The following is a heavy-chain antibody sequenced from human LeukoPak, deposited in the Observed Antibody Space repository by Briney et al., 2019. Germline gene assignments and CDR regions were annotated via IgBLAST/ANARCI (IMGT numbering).Heavy chain of an antibody. V-gene: IGHV4-61*01. CDR3: ARIPFGRGGYKSNDY. CDR1: GGSVSSGSYY. D-gene: IGHD5-24*01. Sequence: SETLSLTSTVSGGSVSSGSYYWRWIRQPPGKGLEWIGYIYYSGSTNYNPSLKSRVTISVDTSRNQFSLRLSSVTAADTAVYYCARIPFGRGGYKSNDYWGQGTLVTVSS. J-gene: IGHJ4*02. CDR2: IYYSGST.